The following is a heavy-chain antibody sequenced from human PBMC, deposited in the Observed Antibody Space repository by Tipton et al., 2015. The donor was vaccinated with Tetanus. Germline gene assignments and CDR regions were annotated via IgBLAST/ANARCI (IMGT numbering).Heavy chain of an antibody. Sequence: TLSLTCTVSGASINAGGYLWTWVRQHPGKGLEWIGNIYYNGNTLQNPSLKSRVTLSLDKSKNQFSLKLRSVTAADTAVYYCARSADNWFDPWGQGTLVTVSS. CDR3: ARSADNWFDP. CDR2: IYYNGNT. J-gene: IGHJ5*02. V-gene: IGHV4-30-2*03. CDR1: GASINAGGYL.